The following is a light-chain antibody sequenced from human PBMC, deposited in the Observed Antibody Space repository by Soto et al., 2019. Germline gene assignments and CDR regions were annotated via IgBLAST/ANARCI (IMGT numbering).Light chain of an antibody. J-gene: IGLJ1*01. Sequence: QSALTQPRSVSGPPGHSVTISCIGTGSDVGAYSYVSWFQQRPGKAPKLMIYDVSKRPSGVPDRFSGSKSGNTASLTISGLQAEDEADYYCCSFAGSHTLYVFGSGTKVTVL. V-gene: IGLV2-11*01. CDR1: GSDVGAYSY. CDR3: CSFAGSHTLYV. CDR2: DVS.